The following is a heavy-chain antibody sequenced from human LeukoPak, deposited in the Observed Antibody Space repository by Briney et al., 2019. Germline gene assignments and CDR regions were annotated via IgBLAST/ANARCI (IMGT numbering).Heavy chain of an antibody. D-gene: IGHD5-24*01. Sequence: GGSLRLSCAASGFTFSSYGMPWVRQAPGKGLEWVAVIWYDGSNKYYADSVKGRFTISRDNSKNTLYLQMNSLRAEDTAVYYCARERLDGYNRPLNYWGQGTLVTVSS. CDR3: ARERLDGYNRPLNY. J-gene: IGHJ4*02. V-gene: IGHV3-33*01. CDR2: IWYDGSNK. CDR1: GFTFSSYG.